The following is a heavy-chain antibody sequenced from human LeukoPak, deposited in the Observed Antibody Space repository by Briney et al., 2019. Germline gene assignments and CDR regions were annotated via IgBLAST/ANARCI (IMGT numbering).Heavy chain of an antibody. V-gene: IGHV1-69*13. CDR2: IIPIFGTA. J-gene: IGHJ6*02. Sequence: ASVKVSCMASGGTFSSYAISWVRQAPGPGLEWVGGIIPIFGTANYAQKFQGRVTITADESTSTAYMELSSLRSEDTAVYYCASGTGYGSEYYYYGMDVWGQGTTVTVSS. D-gene: IGHD3-10*01. CDR3: ASGTGYGSEYYYYGMDV. CDR1: GGTFSSYA.